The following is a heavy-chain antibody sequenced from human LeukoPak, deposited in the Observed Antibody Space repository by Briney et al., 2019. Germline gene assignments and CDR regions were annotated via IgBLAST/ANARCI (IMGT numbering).Heavy chain of an antibody. V-gene: IGHV5-51*01. CDR1: GYSFPSYW. CDR2: IYPGDSDI. J-gene: IGHJ4*02. Sequence: PGESLKISCKGSGYSFPSYWIGWVRQMPGKGLEWMGIIYPGDSDIRYSPSFQGQVTISADKSTSTAYLQWSSLKASDTAMYFRARLSNYYGSGTYYNVMNYWGQGTLVTVSS. D-gene: IGHD3-10*01. CDR3: ARLSNYYGSGTYYNVMNY.